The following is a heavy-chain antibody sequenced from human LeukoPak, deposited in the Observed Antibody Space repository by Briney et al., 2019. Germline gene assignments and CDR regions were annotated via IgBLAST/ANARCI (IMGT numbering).Heavy chain of an antibody. J-gene: IGHJ3*02. CDR2: IYSSGST. CDR1: GGSISSYY. D-gene: IGHD4-17*01. CDR3: ARDRDDYGDPDAFDM. V-gene: IGHV4-59*01. Sequence: SETLSLTCTVSGGSISSYYWSWIRQPPGKGLEWIGFIYSSGSTNYNPSLKSRVTISVDTSKNQFSLKLSSVTAADTAVYYCARDRDDYGDPDAFDMWGQGTMVTVSS.